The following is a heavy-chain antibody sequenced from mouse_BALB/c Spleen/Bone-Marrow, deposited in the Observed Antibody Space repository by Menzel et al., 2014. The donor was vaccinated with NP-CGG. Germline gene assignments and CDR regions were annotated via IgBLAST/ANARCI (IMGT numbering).Heavy chain of an antibody. Sequence: QVQLKDSGPGLVAPSQSLSITCTVSGFSLTIYGVHWVRQPPGKGLEWLGVIWAGGYTNYNSALMSRLSISKDNSKSQVFLKMISLQTDDTAIYYCARDSTGTLDTMDYWGQGTSVTVSS. CDR1: GFSLTIYG. V-gene: IGHV2-9*02. D-gene: IGHD4-1*02. CDR2: IWAGGYT. J-gene: IGHJ4*01. CDR3: ARDSTGTLDTMDY.